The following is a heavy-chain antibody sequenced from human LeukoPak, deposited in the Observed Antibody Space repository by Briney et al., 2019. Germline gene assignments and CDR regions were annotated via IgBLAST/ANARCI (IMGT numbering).Heavy chain of an antibody. V-gene: IGHV3-66*01. CDR3: ESPVLMGEDYFDY. CDR2: IYSGGST. Sequence: GGSLRLSCGASGFTVSSNYMSWVRQAPGKGLEWVSIIYSGGSTYYADSVKGRFTISRDNSKNTLYLQMNSLRAEHTAVYYCESPVLMGEDYFDYWGQGTLVTVCS. J-gene: IGHJ4*02. D-gene: IGHD3-16*01. CDR1: GFTVSSNY.